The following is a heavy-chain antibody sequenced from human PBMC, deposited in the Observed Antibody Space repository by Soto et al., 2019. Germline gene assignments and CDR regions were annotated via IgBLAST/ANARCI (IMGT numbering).Heavy chain of an antibody. V-gene: IGHV1-2*04. CDR1: GYTFTGYY. Sequence: ASVNVSCKASGYTFTGYYMHWVRQAPGQGLEWMGWINPNSGGTNYAQKFQGWVTMTRDTSISTAYMELSRLRSDDTAVYYCARDAGIAAAGINWFDPWGQGTLVTVSS. J-gene: IGHJ5*02. CDR2: INPNSGGT. D-gene: IGHD6-13*01. CDR3: ARDAGIAAAGINWFDP.